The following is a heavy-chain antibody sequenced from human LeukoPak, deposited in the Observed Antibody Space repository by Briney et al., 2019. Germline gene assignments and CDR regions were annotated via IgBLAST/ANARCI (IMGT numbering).Heavy chain of an antibody. CDR2: INPDSGGT. D-gene: IGHD1-14*01. J-gene: IGHJ5*02. CDR1: GYTFSDYY. CDR3: VRDHLLFRQPPNWFDP. Sequence: ASVKVSCKASGYTFSDYYMHWVRQAPGQGLEWIGWINPDSGGTKYAQKFQDRVTMTSDTSISTAYMELSRLRSDDTAVYYCVRDHLLFRQPPNWFDPWGQGTLVTVSS. V-gene: IGHV1-2*02.